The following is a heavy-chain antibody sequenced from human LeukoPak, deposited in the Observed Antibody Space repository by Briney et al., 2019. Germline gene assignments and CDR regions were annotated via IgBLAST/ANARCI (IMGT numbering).Heavy chain of an antibody. V-gene: IGHV1-2*06. Sequence: ASVKVSCKASGYTFTGYYMHWVRQAPGQGLEWMGRINPNSGGTNYAQKFQGRVTMTRDTSISTAYMELSRLRSDDTAVYYCAREPSNPYYYGSGSLSDYWGQGTLVTVSS. CDR2: INPNSGGT. J-gene: IGHJ4*02. CDR1: GYTFTGYY. D-gene: IGHD3-10*01. CDR3: AREPSNPYYYGSGSLSDY.